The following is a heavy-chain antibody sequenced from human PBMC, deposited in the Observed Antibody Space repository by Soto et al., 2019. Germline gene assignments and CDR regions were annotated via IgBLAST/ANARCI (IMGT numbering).Heavy chain of an antibody. D-gene: IGHD2-15*01. CDR3: ARDTNCSGGSCYRSGGMYWFDP. CDR2: IIPIFGTA. CDR1: GGTFSSYA. V-gene: IGHV1-69*13. Sequence: ASVKVSCKASGGTFSSYAISWVRQAPGQGLEWMGGIIPIFGTANYAQKFQGRVTITADESTSTAYMELSSLRSEDTAVYYCARDTNCSGGSCYRSGGMYWFDPWGQGTLVTVSS. J-gene: IGHJ5*02.